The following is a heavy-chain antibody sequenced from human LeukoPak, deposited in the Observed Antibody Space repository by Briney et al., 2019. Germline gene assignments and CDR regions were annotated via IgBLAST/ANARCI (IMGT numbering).Heavy chain of an antibody. D-gene: IGHD2-2*01. CDR1: GFTFSSYA. CDR3: AKDLRVDIVVVPAVDDAFDI. V-gene: IGHV3-23*01. J-gene: IGHJ3*02. CDR2: ISGSGGST. Sequence: GGSLGLSCAASGFTFSSYAISWVRQAPGKGLEWVSAISGSGGSTYYADSVKGRFTISRDNSKNTLYLQMNSLRAEDTAVYYCAKDLRVDIVVVPAVDDAFDIWGQGTMVTVSS.